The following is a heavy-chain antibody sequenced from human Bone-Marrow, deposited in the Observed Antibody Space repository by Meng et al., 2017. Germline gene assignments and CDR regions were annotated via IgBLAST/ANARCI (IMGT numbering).Heavy chain of an antibody. V-gene: IGHV3-9*01. CDR3: AKDSLYYYDSSGLYYFDY. J-gene: IGHJ4*02. CDR2: ISWNSGSI. D-gene: IGHD3-22*01. Sequence: SLKISCAASGFTFDDYAMHWVRQAPGKGLEWVSGISWNSGSIGYADSVKGRFTISRDNSKNTLYLQMNSLRAEDTAVYYCAKDSLYYYDSSGLYYFDYWGQGTLVTVSS. CDR1: GFTFDDYA.